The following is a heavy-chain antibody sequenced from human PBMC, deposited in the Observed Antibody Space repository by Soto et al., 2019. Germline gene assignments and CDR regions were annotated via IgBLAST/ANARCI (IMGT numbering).Heavy chain of an antibody. CDR2: INSDGSST. Sequence: XGSLRLSCAASGFTFSSYWMHWVRQAPGKGLVWVSRINSDGSSTSYADSVKGRFTISRDNAKNTLYLQMNSLRAEDTAVYYCARSLAAANEHYYYYGMDVWGQGTTVTVSS. CDR1: GFTFSSYW. CDR3: ARSLAAANEHYYYYGMDV. J-gene: IGHJ6*02. V-gene: IGHV3-74*01. D-gene: IGHD6-13*01.